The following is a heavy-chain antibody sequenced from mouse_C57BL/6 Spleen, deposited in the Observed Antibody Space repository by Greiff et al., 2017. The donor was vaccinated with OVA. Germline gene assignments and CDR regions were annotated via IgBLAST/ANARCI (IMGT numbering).Heavy chain of an antibody. D-gene: IGHD3-2*02. J-gene: IGHJ1*03. CDR3: ARREATDWYFDV. CDR2: INPYNGGT. V-gene: IGHV1-19*01. CDR1: GYTFTDYY. Sequence: EVQLQQSGPVLVKPGASVKMSCKASGYTFTDYYMNWVKQSHGKSLEWIGVINPYNGGTSYNKKFKGKATLTVDKSSSTAYMELNSLTSEDSAVYYCARREATDWYFDVWGTGTTVTVSS.